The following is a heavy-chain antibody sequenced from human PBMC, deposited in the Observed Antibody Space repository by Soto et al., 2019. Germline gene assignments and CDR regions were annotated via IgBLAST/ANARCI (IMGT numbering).Heavy chain of an antibody. CDR2: IGTSSSLI. D-gene: IGHD2-21*01. Sequence: PGGSLRLSCAASGFMFSTYAMNWVRQAPGKGLEWVSYIGTSSSLIYYADSVRGRFTVSRDDAKNSLYLQMNSLRAEDTAIYYCASCGGGNCYFDSWGQGTLVTVSS. V-gene: IGHV3-21*05. CDR1: GFMFSTYA. J-gene: IGHJ4*02. CDR3: ASCGGGNCYFDS.